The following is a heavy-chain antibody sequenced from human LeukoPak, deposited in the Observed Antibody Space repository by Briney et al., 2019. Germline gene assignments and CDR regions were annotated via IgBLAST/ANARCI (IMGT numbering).Heavy chain of an antibody. Sequence: GGSLRLSCAASGFTFSSYGMHWVRQAPGKGLEWVAVISYDGSNKYYADSVRGRFTISRDNSKNTLYLQTNSLRAEDTAVYYCAKDSGYCSSTSCYMNYCGQGTLVTVSS. CDR3: AKDSGYCSSTSCYMNY. J-gene: IGHJ4*02. D-gene: IGHD2-2*02. CDR2: ISYDGSNK. V-gene: IGHV3-30*18. CDR1: GFTFSSYG.